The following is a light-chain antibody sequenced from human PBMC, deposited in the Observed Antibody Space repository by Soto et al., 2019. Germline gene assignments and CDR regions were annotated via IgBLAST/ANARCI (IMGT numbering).Light chain of an antibody. CDR1: QSINDW. CDR3: QQYKSYSA. CDR2: DAS. Sequence: EIQMTQSPSTLSASVGDRVTITCRASQSINDWLAWYQQKPGKAPKILISDASTLETGVPSRFSGSGSGTEFTLTISSLQPDDFATYYCQQYKSYSAFGQGTKLEIK. J-gene: IGKJ2*01. V-gene: IGKV1-5*01.